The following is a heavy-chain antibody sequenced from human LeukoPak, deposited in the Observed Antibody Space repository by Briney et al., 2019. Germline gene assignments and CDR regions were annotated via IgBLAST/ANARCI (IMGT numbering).Heavy chain of an antibody. J-gene: IGHJ4*02. V-gene: IGHV3-30*04. CDR1: GFIFGDHA. CDR2: IAFDDTDR. CDR3: TNSDDYGDY. Sequence: GGSLRLSCAASGFIFGDHAMHWVRQAPGKGLEWVAAIAFDDTDRYYTDSVKGRFTISRDDSKNTLYLHMTSLRAEDTAVYYCTNSDDYGDYWGQGTLVTVSS.